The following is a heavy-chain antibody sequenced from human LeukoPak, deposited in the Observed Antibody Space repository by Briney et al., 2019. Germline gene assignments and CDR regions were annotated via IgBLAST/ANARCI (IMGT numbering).Heavy chain of an antibody. CDR1: GHSVSTSSAG. J-gene: IGHJ4*02. CDR3: ARGWLQSGLDY. V-gene: IGHV6-1*01. D-gene: IGHD5-24*01. Sequence: SQTLSLTCAISGHSVSTSSAGWNWIRQSPSRGLEWLGKTHYNSNWYKYYDPSVKSRIAINPDTSKNHFSLQLNSVTPDDTAVYYCARGWLQSGLDYGGGSTRDSVST. CDR2: THYNSNWYK.